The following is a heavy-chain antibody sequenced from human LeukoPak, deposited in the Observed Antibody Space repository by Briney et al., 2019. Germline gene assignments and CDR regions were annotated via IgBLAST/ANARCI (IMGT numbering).Heavy chain of an antibody. CDR3: ARGWYYDILTGAYLFDP. Sequence: ASVKVSCKASGYTFTSYDINWVRQATGQGLEWMGWMNPNSGDTGYAQKFQGRVTMTRNTSISTAYMELSSLRSEDTAVYYCARGWYYDILTGAYLFDPWGQGTLVTVSS. J-gene: IGHJ5*02. V-gene: IGHV1-8*01. CDR1: GYTFTSYD. D-gene: IGHD3-9*01. CDR2: MNPNSGDT.